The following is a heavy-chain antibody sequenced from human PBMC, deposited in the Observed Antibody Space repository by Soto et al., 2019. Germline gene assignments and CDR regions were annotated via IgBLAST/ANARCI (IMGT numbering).Heavy chain of an antibody. D-gene: IGHD2-8*02. J-gene: IGHJ2*01. CDR2: ISNSGLTT. V-gene: IGHV3-23*01. Sequence: EVQLLESGGDLVQPGGSLRLSCAASGFTFSSYGISWVRQAPGKGLEWVSGISNSGLTTYYADSVQGRFTISRDNSKNPLDLQMNSLSVEDTAVYYCALLGTGWYFDLWGRGTPVTVSS. CDR3: ALLGTGWYFDL. CDR1: GFTFSSYG.